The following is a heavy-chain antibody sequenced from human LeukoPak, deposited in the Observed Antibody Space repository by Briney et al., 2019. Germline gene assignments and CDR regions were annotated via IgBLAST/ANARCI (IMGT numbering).Heavy chain of an antibody. J-gene: IGHJ5*02. D-gene: IGHD3-22*01. CDR1: GGSISSSSYY. CDR2: INHSGST. Sequence: SETLSLTCTVSGGSISSSSYYWGWIRQPPGKGLEWIGEINHSGSTNYNPSLKSRVTISLDTSKNQFSLKLSSVTAADTYVYYFARDYRYYDSSGYNNWFDPWGQGTLVTVSS. CDR3: ARDYRYYDSSGYNNWFDP. V-gene: IGHV4-39*07.